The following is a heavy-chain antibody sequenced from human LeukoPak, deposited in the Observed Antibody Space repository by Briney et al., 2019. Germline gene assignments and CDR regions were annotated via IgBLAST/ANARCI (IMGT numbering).Heavy chain of an antibody. CDR3: ARVDYYDSSGSLLFDY. CDR1: GGSISSYY. V-gene: IGHV4-59*01. Sequence: PSETLSLTCTVSGGSISSYYWSWIRQPPGKGLEWIGYIYYSGSTNYNPSLKSRVTISVDTSKNQFSLKLSSVTAADMAVYYCARVDYYDSSGSLLFDYWGQGTLVTVSS. J-gene: IGHJ4*02. D-gene: IGHD3-22*01. CDR2: IYYSGST.